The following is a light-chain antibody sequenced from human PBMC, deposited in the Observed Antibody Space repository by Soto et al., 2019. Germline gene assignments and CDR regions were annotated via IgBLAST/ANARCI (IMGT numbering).Light chain of an antibody. Sequence: EIVLTQAPATLSLSPGERATLSCRASQSVSNSLAWYQQKPGQAPRLLIYDASNRAAGIPARFSGSGSGTDFTLTIDSREPEDFAVYYFQQRSNWPRTFGQGTKVEIK. CDR2: DAS. CDR3: QQRSNWPRT. J-gene: IGKJ1*01. CDR1: QSVSNS. V-gene: IGKV3-11*01.